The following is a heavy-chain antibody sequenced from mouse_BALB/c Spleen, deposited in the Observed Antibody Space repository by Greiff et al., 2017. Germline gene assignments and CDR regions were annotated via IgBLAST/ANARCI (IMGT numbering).Heavy chain of an antibody. D-gene: IGHD1-1*01. J-gene: IGHJ2*01. CDR1: GYTFTSYW. CDR3: ARADGSSYFDY. CDR2: INPSTGYT. Sequence: VQLQESGAELAKPGASVKMSCKASGYTFTSYWMHWVKQRPGQGLEWIGYINPSTGYTEYNQKFKDKATLTADKSSSTAYMQLSSLTSEDSAVYYCARADGSSYFDYWGQGTTLTVSS. V-gene: IGHV1-7*01.